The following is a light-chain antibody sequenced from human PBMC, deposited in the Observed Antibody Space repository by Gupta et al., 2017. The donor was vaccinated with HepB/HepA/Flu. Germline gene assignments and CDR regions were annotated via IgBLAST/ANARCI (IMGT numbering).Light chain of an antibody. CDR2: RDS. V-gene: IGLV3-9*01. CDR1: NIGSKN. Sequence: SYELTQPLSVSVALGQTARITCGGNNIGSKNVHWYQQKPGQAPVLVIYRDSNRPSEIPERFSGSNSGNTVTLTISRAQAGDEADYYCQVWDITTAHVVFGGGTNLTVL. J-gene: IGLJ2*01. CDR3: QVWDITTAHVV.